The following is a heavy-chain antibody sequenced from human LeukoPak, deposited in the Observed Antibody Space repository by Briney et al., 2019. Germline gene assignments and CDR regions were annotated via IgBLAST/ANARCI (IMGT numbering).Heavy chain of an antibody. CDR2: ISGSGGST. V-gene: IGHV3-23*01. D-gene: IGHD2-15*01. CDR1: GFTFSGYA. Sequence: PGGSLTLSCAASGFTFSGYAMSWVRQAPGKGLEWVSAISGSGGSTYYADSVKGRFTISRDNSKNTLYLQMNSLRAEDTAVYYCAKQDFGYYYYYYMDVWGKGTTVTVSS. J-gene: IGHJ6*03. CDR3: AKQDFGYYYYYYMDV.